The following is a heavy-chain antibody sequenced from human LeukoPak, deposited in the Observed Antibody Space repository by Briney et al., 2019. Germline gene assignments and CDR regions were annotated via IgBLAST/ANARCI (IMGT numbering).Heavy chain of an antibody. CDR2: MNPNSGAT. J-gene: IGHJ4*02. V-gene: IGHV1-8*01. CDR1: GYTFTSYD. CDR3: ARDGGSGWYRGFDY. Sequence: ASVKVSCKASGYTFTSYDFNWLRQATGQGPEWMGWMNPNSGATGYAQKFQGRVTMTRSASINTAYMELSNLRSEDTAVYYCARDGGSGWYRGFDYWGQGTLVTVSS. D-gene: IGHD6-19*01.